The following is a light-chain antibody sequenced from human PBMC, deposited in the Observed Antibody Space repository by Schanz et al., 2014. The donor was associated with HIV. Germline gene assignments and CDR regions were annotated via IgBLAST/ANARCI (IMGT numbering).Light chain of an antibody. CDR1: SSNIDNNY. V-gene: IGLV1-51*01. CDR3: GAWDSGRRAVV. J-gene: IGLJ2*01. CDR2: DND. Sequence: QSVLTQPPSVSAAPGQKVTISCSGSSSNIDNNYVSWFQQHPGAAPKLVIYDNDKRPSGIPDRFSGSKSGTSATLAITGLQAGDEADYYCGAWDSGRRAVVFGGGTKLTVL.